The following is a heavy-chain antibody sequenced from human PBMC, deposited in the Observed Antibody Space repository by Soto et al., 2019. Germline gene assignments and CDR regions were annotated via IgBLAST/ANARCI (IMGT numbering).Heavy chain of an antibody. D-gene: IGHD2-15*01. Sequence: QVTLKESGPVLVKPTETLTLTCTVSGFSLSNARMGVSWIRQPPGKALEWLAHIFSNDEKSYSTSLKSRLTISKDTSKSQGVLTMTNMDPVDTATYYCARIPDCSGGSCYSGLWFDPWGQGTLVTVSS. V-gene: IGHV2-26*01. CDR2: IFSNDEK. J-gene: IGHJ5*02. CDR3: ARIPDCSGGSCYSGLWFDP. CDR1: GFSLSNARMG.